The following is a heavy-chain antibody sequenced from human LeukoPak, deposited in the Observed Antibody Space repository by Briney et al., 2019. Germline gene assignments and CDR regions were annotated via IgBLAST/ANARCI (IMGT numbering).Heavy chain of an antibody. CDR2: ISSSGSTI. D-gene: IGHD2-8*02. CDR1: GFTFSSYE. V-gene: IGHV3-48*03. Sequence: PGGSLRLSCAASGFTFSSYEMNWVRQAPGKGLEWVSYISSSGSTIYYADSAKGRFTISRDNAKNSLYLQMNSLRAEDTAVYYCAREISGGHDYYYYMDVWGKGTTVTVSS. CDR3: AREISGGHDYYYYMDV. J-gene: IGHJ6*03.